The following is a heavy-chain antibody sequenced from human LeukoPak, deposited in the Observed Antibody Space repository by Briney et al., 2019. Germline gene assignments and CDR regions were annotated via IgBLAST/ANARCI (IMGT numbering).Heavy chain of an antibody. Sequence: SETLSLACTVSGGSISSSSYYWGWIRQPPGKGLEWIGSIYYSGSTYYNPSLKSRVTISVDTSKSQFSLKLSSVTAADTAVYYCARLSIIAAARYYFDYWGQGTLVTVSS. J-gene: IGHJ4*02. CDR1: GGSISSSSYY. V-gene: IGHV4-39*01. D-gene: IGHD6-13*01. CDR3: ARLSIIAAARYYFDY. CDR2: IYYSGST.